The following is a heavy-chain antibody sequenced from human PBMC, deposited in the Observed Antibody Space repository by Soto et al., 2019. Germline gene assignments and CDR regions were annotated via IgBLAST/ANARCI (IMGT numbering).Heavy chain of an antibody. J-gene: IGHJ4*02. Sequence: AGGSLRLSCAASGFSASSHYMSWVRQAPGKGLEWVSLIYTGGGTYFADSVRGRFTISRDKSKNIVYLQMNNLRAEDTAVYYCAREQNYYYDTTGYYMGLFDFWGQGTVVTVSS. CDR1: GFSASSHY. V-gene: IGHV3-53*01. CDR2: IYTGGGT. D-gene: IGHD3-22*01. CDR3: AREQNYYYDTTGYYMGLFDF.